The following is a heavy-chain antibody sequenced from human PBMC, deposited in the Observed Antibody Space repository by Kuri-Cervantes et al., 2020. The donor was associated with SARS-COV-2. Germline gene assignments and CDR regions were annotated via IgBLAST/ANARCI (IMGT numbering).Heavy chain of an antibody. CDR3: AKDLGDYGMDV. J-gene: IGHJ6*02. D-gene: IGHD3-16*01. V-gene: IGHV3-23*01. CDR2: ISGSGGRT. Sequence: GGSPGLSCAASGFTFSSYAMSWVRRVQGKGLEWVSAISGSGGRTYYADSVKGRFTISRDNSKNTLYLQMNSLRAEDTAVYYCAKDLGDYGMDVWGQGTTVTVSS. CDR1: GFTFSSYA.